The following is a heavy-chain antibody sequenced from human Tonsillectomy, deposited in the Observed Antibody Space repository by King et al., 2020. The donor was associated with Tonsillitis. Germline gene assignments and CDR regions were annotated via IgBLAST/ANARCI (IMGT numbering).Heavy chain of an antibody. CDR2: FGWNSGSI. Sequence: QLVQSGGGLVQPGRSLRLSCAASGFTFDDYAMHWVRQAPGKGLEWVSGFGWNSGSIGHADSVKGGFTISRDNAKNSLYLQMNSLRAEDTALYYCAKDILEYYYYYAMDVWGQGTTVSVSS. D-gene: IGHD2-15*01. CDR1: GFTFDDYA. J-gene: IGHJ6*02. V-gene: IGHV3-9*01. CDR3: AKDILEYYYYYAMDV.